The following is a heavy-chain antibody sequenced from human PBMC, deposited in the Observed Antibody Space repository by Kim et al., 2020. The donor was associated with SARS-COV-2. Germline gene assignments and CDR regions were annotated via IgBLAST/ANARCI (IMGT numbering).Heavy chain of an antibody. D-gene: IGHD6-13*01. Sequence: SGKGRFTTSRDNAKNTLYLQMNSLRAEDTAVYYCARHGYSSSYYYYGMDVWGQGTTVTVSS. J-gene: IGHJ6*02. CDR3: ARHGYSSSYYYYGMDV. V-gene: IGHV3-74*01.